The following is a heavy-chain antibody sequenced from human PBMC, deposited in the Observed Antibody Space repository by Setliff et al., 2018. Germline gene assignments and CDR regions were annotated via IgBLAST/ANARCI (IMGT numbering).Heavy chain of an antibody. J-gene: IGHJ4*02. CDR2: ISTDGSSI. D-gene: IGHD3-3*02. CDR3: ADIFDLSGY. V-gene: IGHV3-74*03. CDR1: GFTFSTYW. Sequence: GGSLRLSCVTSGFTFSTYWMHWVRQAPGQGLVWVARISTDGSSITYADSVKGRFTISRDNARNTLYLQMNSLTAEDTAVYYCADIFDLSGYWGQGTLVTVSS.